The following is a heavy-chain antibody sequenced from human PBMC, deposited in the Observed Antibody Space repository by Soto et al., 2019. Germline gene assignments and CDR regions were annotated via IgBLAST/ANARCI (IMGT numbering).Heavy chain of an antibody. D-gene: IGHD3-16*02. CDR1: GGSISSYY. J-gene: IGHJ6*02. CDR2: IYYSGST. Sequence: ASETLSLTCTVSGGSISSYYWSWIRQPPGKGLEWIGYIYYSGSTNYNPSLKSRVTISVDTSKNQFSLKLSSVTAADTAVYYCARGVEDDYVWGSYLNPYYYYGMDVWGQGTTVTVSS. CDR3: ARGVEDDYVWGSYLNPYYYYGMDV. V-gene: IGHV4-59*01.